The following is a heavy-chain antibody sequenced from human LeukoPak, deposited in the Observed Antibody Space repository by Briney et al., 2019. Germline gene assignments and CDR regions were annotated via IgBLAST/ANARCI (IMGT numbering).Heavy chain of an antibody. CDR3: ARDGDSRGWSPYYFDY. CDR1: GFSFSNYG. J-gene: IGHJ4*02. Sequence: GTSLRLSCAASGFSFSNYGMHWVRQAPGKGLEWVAVIWYHGTNKYYTDSVKGRFTISRDNSNNTLYLQMDSLRAEDTAMYYCARDGDSRGWSPYYFDYCGQGTLVTVSS. D-gene: IGHD6-19*01. V-gene: IGHV3-33*01. CDR2: IWYHGTNK.